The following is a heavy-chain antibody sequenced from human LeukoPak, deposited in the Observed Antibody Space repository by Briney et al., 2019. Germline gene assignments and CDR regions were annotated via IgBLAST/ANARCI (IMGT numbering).Heavy chain of an antibody. J-gene: IGHJ6*02. V-gene: IGHV1-2*02. CDR1: GYTFTGYY. Sequence: ASVKLSCKASGYTFTGYYMHWVRQAPGQGLEWRGWINPNSGGTNYAQKFQGRVTMTRDTSISTAYMELSRLRSDDTAVYYCARDRVIYCSSTSCYNPYYYYGMDVWGQGTTVTVSS. CDR2: INPNSGGT. CDR3: ARDRVIYCSSTSCYNPYYYYGMDV. D-gene: IGHD2-2*02.